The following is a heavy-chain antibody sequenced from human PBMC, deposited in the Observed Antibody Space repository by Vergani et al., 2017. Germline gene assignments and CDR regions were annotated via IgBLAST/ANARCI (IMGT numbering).Heavy chain of an antibody. CDR3: AREYSSTSGRAFDF. CDR1: GFDFSPYI. D-gene: IGHD2-2*01. J-gene: IGHJ3*01. CDR2: VSTGTKSQ. V-gene: IGHV3-48*01. Sequence: QLVESGGGWVQPGGSLRLSCVVSGFDFSPYIMNWVRKAPGKGLEWVSFVSTGTKSQSYAESVKGRFTISRDSAKNSLYLQMDSLRAEDTAVYYCAREYSSTSGRAFDFWGQGTKVTVSS.